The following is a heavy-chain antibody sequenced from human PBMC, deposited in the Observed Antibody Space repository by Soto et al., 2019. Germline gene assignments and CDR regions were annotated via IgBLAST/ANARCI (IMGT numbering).Heavy chain of an antibody. CDR1: GFTFSSYA. CDR2: ISYDGSNK. D-gene: IGHD3-16*01. J-gene: IGHJ6*02. V-gene: IGHV3-30-3*01. Sequence: ESGGGVVQPGRSLRLSCAASGFTFSSYAMHWVRQAPGKGLEWVAVISYDGSNKYYADSVKGRFTISRDNSKNTLYLQMNSLRAEDTAVYYCARAEGDYYGMDVWGQGTTVTVSS. CDR3: ARAEGDYYGMDV.